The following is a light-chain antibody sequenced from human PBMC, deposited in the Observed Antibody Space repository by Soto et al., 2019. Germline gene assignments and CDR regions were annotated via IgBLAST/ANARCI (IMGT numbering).Light chain of an antibody. CDR2: GAS. CDR1: QTISND. Sequence: EVVMTQSPATVSVSPGEGVTLSCRASQTISNDLAWYQQKPGQAHRLLLYGASTRSTGVPARLSGGGSGTEFTLTISSLQSEDCAFYYCQQNNKWPPVTFGGGTKVEIK. V-gene: IGKV3-15*01. CDR3: QQNNKWPPVT. J-gene: IGKJ4*01.